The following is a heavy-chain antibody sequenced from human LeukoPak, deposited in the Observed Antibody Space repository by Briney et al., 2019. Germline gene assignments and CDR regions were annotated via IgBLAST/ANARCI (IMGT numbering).Heavy chain of an antibody. Sequence: PSETLSLTCTVSGGSISSSSYYWGWIRQPPGKGLEWIGSIYYSGSTYYNPSLKSRVTISVDTSKNQFSLKLSSVTAADTAVYYCARISGYYRPDYFDYWGQGTLVTVSS. D-gene: IGHD3-22*01. CDR2: IYYSGST. V-gene: IGHV4-39*01. CDR3: ARISGYYRPDYFDY. CDR1: GGSISSSSYY. J-gene: IGHJ4*02.